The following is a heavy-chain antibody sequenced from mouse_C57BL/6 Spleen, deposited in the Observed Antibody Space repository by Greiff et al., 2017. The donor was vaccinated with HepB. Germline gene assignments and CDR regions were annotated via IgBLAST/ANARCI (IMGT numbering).Heavy chain of an antibody. Sequence: QVQLQQPGAELVKPGASVKLSCKASGYTFTSYRMHWVKQRPGQGLEWIGMIHPNSGSTNYNEKFKSKATLTVDKSSSTAYMQLSSLTSEDSAVYYCARPLYYSNPWFAYWGQGTLVTVSA. CDR2: IHPNSGST. V-gene: IGHV1-64*01. D-gene: IGHD2-5*01. J-gene: IGHJ3*01. CDR1: GYTFTSYR. CDR3: ARPLYYSNPWFAY.